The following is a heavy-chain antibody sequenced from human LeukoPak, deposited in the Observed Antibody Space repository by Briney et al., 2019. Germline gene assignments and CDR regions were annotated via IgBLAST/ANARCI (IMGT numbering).Heavy chain of an antibody. D-gene: IGHD6-13*01. CDR2: IRYDGSNK. CDR3: ARGGGMRSWYDFDY. V-gene: IGHV3-30*02. CDR1: GFTFSSYA. Sequence: GGSLRLSCAASGFTFSSYAMHWVRQAPGKGLEWVAFIRYDGSNKYYADSVKGRFTISRDNSKNTLYLQMNSLRAEDTAVYYCARGGGMRSWYDFDYWGQGILVTVSS. J-gene: IGHJ4*02.